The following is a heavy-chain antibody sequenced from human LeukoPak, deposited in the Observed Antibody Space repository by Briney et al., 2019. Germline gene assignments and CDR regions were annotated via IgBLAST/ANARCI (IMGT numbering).Heavy chain of an antibody. V-gene: IGHV4-4*07. CDR3: ARGTEPSKPYYYYYGMDV. Sequence: SETLSLTCTVSGGSISSYYWSWIRQPAGKGLEWIGRIYTSGSTNYNPSLESRVTMSVDTSKNQFSLKLSSVTAADTAVYYCARGTEPSKPYYYYYGMDVWGQGTTVTVSS. CDR2: IYTSGST. CDR1: GGSISSYY. J-gene: IGHJ6*02. D-gene: IGHD1-14*01.